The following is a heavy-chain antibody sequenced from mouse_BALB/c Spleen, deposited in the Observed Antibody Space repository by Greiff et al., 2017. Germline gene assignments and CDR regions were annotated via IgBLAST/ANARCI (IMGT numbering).Heavy chain of an antibody. Sequence: QVQLQQPGAELVKPGASVKLSCKASGYTFTSYWMHWVKQRPGQGLEWIGEINPSNGRTNYNEKFKSKATLTVDKSSSTAYMQLSSLTSEDSAVYYCARYSDGYYGWFAYWGQGTLVTVSA. V-gene: IGHV1S81*02. CDR3: ARYSDGYYGWFAY. J-gene: IGHJ3*01. D-gene: IGHD2-3*01. CDR1: GYTFTSYW. CDR2: INPSNGRT.